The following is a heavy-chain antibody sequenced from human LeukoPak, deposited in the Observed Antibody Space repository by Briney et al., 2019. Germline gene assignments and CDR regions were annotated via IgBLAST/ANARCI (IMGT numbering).Heavy chain of an antibody. CDR2: VYYSGST. V-gene: IGHV4-59*08. J-gene: IGHJ4*02. CDR3: ARRADNYDSSGYYFDY. CDR1: GGSISSYY. D-gene: IGHD3-22*01. Sequence: SETLSLTCTVSGGSISSYYWSWIRQPPGKGLEWIGYVYYSGSTNYNPSLKSRVTISVDTSKNQFSLKLSSVTAADTAVYYCARRADNYDSSGYYFDYWGQGTLVTVSS.